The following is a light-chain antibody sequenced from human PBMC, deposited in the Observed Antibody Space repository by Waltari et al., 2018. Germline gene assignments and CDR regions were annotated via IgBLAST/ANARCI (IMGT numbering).Light chain of an antibody. CDR3: QQSDSFPLT. Sequence: DIQMTQSPSSVSASVGDRVTISCRASQDVGSWLAWYQQRPGKAPNHLCHTASNLQSGVPSSFRGTRSGTEFTLIIDGLQPEDFATYFCQQSDSFPLTFGGGTKLEMK. CDR1: QDVGSW. J-gene: IGKJ4*01. V-gene: IGKV1-12*01. CDR2: TAS.